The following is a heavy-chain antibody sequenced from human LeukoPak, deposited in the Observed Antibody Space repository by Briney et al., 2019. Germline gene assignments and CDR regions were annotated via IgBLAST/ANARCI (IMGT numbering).Heavy chain of an antibody. CDR1: GGTFSSYA. D-gene: IGHD6-13*01. V-gene: IGHV1-69*01. Sequence: SVKVSCKASGGTFSSYAISWVRQAPGQGLEWMGRIIPIFGTANYAQKFQGRVTITADESTSTAYMELSSLRSEDTAVYYCARVMSKAAAGPYYWGQGTLVTVSS. CDR2: IIPIFGTA. CDR3: ARVMSKAAAGPYY. J-gene: IGHJ4*02.